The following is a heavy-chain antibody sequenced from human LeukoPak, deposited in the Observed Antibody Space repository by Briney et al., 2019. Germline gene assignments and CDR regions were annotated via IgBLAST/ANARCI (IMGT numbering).Heavy chain of an antibody. J-gene: IGHJ4*02. CDR3: AKAPNDYGDSYFDY. V-gene: IGHV3-23*01. D-gene: IGHD4-17*01. CDR1: GFTFSSYA. CDR2: ISGSGGST. Sequence: GGSLRLSCAASGFTFSSYAMSWVRQAPGKGLEWVSAISGSGGSTYYADSVKGRFTISRGNSKNTLYLQMNSLRAEDTAVYYCAKAPNDYGDSYFDYWGQGTLVTVSS.